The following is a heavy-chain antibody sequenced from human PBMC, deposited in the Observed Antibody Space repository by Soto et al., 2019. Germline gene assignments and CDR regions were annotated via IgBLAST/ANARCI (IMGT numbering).Heavy chain of an antibody. J-gene: IGHJ6*02. CDR3: ARHSRYSSGVPAYYYYYGMAV. Sequence: GESLVISCPVSEYGVRDNWMGLLCQLPGKGLGCIGIIYPGDSDTRYSPSFQGQVTISADKSISTAYLQWSSLKASDTAMYYCARHSRYSSGVPAYYYYYGMAVWGQGTTVTVSS. CDR2: IYPGDSDT. CDR1: EYGVRDNW. D-gene: IGHD6-19*01. V-gene: IGHV5-51*01.